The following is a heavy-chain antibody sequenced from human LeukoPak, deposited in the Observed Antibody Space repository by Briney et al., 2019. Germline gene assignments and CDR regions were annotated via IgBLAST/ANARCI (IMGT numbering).Heavy chain of an antibody. V-gene: IGHV1-46*01. Sequence: ASVKVSSKASGYTFTSNYIHWVRQAPGQGLEWMGMIYPRDGSTSYAQKFQGRVTVTRDTSMSTVHMELSGLRSEDTAVYYCARDQEGFDYWGQGTLVTVSS. CDR1: GYTFTSNY. CDR2: IYPRDGST. CDR3: ARDQEGFDY. J-gene: IGHJ4*02.